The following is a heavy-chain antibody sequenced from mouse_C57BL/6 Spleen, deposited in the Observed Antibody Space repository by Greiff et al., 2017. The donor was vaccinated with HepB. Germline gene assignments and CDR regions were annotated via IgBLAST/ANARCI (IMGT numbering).Heavy chain of an antibody. CDR2: ISDGGSYT. Sequence: EVQLVESGGGLVKPGGSLKLSCAASGFTFSSYAMSWVRQTPEKRLEWVATISDGGSYTYYPDNVKGRFTISRDNAKNNLYLQMSHLKSEDTAMYYCARDRWLLASRGVDYWGQGTSVTVSS. CDR1: GFTFSSYA. D-gene: IGHD2-3*01. CDR3: ARDRWLLASRGVDY. V-gene: IGHV5-4*01. J-gene: IGHJ4*01.